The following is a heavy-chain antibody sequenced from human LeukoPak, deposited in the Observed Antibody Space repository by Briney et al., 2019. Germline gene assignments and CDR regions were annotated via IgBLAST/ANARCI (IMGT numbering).Heavy chain of an antibody. CDR2: FYYSGST. CDR3: ARNSAALSNSTL. J-gene: IGHJ4*02. CDR1: GGSISSYY. D-gene: IGHD6-13*01. V-gene: IGHV4-59*08. Sequence: SDTLAPTCPAPGGSISSYYWTWIRQPPGKGLKWIGYFYYSGSTNYKPSLKSRVTISVDTSKNQFSLKMSALTATDTSDYYCARNSAALSNSTLWGQGTLVTVFS.